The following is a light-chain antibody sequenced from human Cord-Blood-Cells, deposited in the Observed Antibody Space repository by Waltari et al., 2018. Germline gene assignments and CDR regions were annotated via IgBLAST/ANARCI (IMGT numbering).Light chain of an antibody. Sequence: SSELTQDPAVSVALGQTVRITCQGNSLRSYNASWDQQKQGKDPLLVIYGTNNRPSGIPYRFSGSSSGNTASLTITGAQAEDEADYYCNSRDSSGNHYVFGTGTKVTVL. V-gene: IGLV3-19*01. CDR1: SLRSYN. J-gene: IGLJ1*01. CDR2: GTN. CDR3: NSRDSSGNHYV.